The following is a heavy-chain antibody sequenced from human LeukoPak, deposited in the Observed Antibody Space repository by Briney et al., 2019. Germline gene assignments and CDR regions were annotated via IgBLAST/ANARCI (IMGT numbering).Heavy chain of an antibody. D-gene: IGHD4-17*01. J-gene: IGHJ5*02. Sequence: PSETLSLTCTVSGGSISSSSYYWGWIRQPPGKGLEWIGSIYYSGSTNYNPSLKSRVTISVDTSKNQFSLKLSSVTAADTAVYYCARGTLQYGDYSEGHNWFDPWGQGTLVTVSS. CDR3: ARGTLQYGDYSEGHNWFDP. CDR2: IYYSGST. V-gene: IGHV4-39*07. CDR1: GGSISSSSYY.